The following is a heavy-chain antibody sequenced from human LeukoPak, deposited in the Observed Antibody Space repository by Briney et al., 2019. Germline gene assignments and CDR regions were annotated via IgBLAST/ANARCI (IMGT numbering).Heavy chain of an antibody. V-gene: IGHV1-2*02. CDR2: INPDSGAT. CDR1: GYTFTDYY. Sequence: ASVKVSCKASGYTFTDYYVHWVRQAAGQGLEWLGWINPDSGATNFAQRFQGRVTMTRDTSVNTAHMELINLRSDDTAVYYCARDLCHGGSCFHFDSWGQGTLVTVSS. D-gene: IGHD2-15*01. J-gene: IGHJ4*02. CDR3: ARDLCHGGSCFHFDS.